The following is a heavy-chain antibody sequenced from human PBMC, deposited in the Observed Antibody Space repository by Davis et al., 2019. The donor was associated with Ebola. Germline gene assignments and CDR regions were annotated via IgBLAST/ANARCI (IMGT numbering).Heavy chain of an antibody. D-gene: IGHD1-26*01. J-gene: IGHJ6*04. CDR2: LYYTGST. Sequence: MPSETLSLTCAVSGGSITSGDYSWSWIRQPPCKGPEWIGYLYYTGSTYYNPSLKSRVTISLDKSKNQFSLKLSSVTAADTAVYYCARDIGLELRRPYHYGLDVWGTGTTVTVSS. CDR1: GGSITSGDYS. V-gene: IGHV4-30-4*07. CDR3: ARDIGLELRRPYHYGLDV.